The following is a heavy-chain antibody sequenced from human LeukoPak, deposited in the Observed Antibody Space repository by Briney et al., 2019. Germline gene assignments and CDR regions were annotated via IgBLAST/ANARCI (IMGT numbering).Heavy chain of an antibody. CDR1: GFTFSTYA. CDR2: VTGSGDST. D-gene: IGHD2-15*01. V-gene: IGHV3-23*01. CDR3: VKARSIGVEGNWFDP. J-gene: IGHJ5*02. Sequence: GGSLRLSCVASGFTFSTYAMNWVRQAPGKGLDWVSGVTGSGDSTYYADSVKGRFTISRGNSKNTLYLQMNSLRGEDTAVYYCVKARSIGVEGNWFDPWGQGTLVTVSS.